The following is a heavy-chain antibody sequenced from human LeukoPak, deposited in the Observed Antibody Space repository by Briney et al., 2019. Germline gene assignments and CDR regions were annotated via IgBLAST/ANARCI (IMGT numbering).Heavy chain of an antibody. Sequence: ASVKVSCKASGYTFTSYDINWVRQAPGQGLEWMGWMNPNSDNAGYAQKFQGRVTMTRNPSISTAYMELSSLRSEDTAVYYCARNVRDTGAFDYWGQGTLVTVSA. CDR1: GYTFTSYD. CDR3: ARNVRDTGAFDY. D-gene: IGHD5-18*01. J-gene: IGHJ4*02. V-gene: IGHV1-8*01. CDR2: MNPNSDNA.